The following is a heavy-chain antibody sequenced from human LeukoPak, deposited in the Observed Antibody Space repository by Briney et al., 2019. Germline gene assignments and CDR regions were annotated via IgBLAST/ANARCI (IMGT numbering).Heavy chain of an antibody. CDR2: FDPEDGEA. V-gene: IGHV1-24*01. J-gene: IGHJ4*02. CDR3: AAHFGSGWYNY. CDR1: GHTLSEIS. D-gene: IGHD6-19*01. Sequence: GASVKVSCKVSGHTLSEISIIWVRQAPGKGLEWMGGFDPEDGEAVYAQKFRGRFTMTEDTSTDTAYMDLRSLTSEDTAVYFCAAHFGSGWYNYWGQGTLVTVSS.